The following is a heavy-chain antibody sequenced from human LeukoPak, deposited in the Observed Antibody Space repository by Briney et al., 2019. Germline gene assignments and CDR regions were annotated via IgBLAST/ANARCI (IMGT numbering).Heavy chain of an antibody. J-gene: IGHJ6*03. D-gene: IGHD5-24*01. CDR3: ARTGDGYNYYNYYYMDV. V-gene: IGHV4-59*01. Sequence: PSETLSLTCTVSGGSISNYYWSWIRQPPGKGLEWIGYIYYSVRTNYNPSLKSRVTISVDMPNNQFSLKMSSVTAADTAVYYCARTGDGYNYYNYYYMDVWGKGTTVTVTS. CDR1: GGSISNYY. CDR2: IYYSVRT.